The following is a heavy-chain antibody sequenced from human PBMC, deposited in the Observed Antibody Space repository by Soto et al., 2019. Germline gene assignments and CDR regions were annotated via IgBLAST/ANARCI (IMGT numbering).Heavy chain of an antibody. Sequence: ASVKVSCKASGYTFTSSDINWVRQAPGQGLEWMGWMNPNTGNSGFAQKFQGRVTMTSDTSISTAYMELSSLRSEDTVVYYCATPTPLRRAMITNINFDFWGQGTPVTVSS. CDR1: GYTFTSSD. D-gene: IGHD3-10*01. V-gene: IGHV1-8*01. CDR2: MNPNTGNS. CDR3: ATPTPLRRAMITNINFDF. J-gene: IGHJ4*02.